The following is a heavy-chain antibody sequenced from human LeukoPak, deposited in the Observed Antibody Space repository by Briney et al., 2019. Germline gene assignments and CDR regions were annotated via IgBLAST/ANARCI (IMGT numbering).Heavy chain of an antibody. J-gene: IGHJ4*02. V-gene: IGHV1-2*02. CDR3: AREFVVVPGNPSDY. CDR2: INPNSGGT. Sequence: ASVKVSCKASGYTFTGYYMHWVRQAPGQGLEWMGWINPNSGGTNYAQKFQGRVTMTRDTSISTAYMELSRLRSDDTAVYYCAREFVVVPGNPSDYWGQGTLVTVSS. D-gene: IGHD2-2*01. CDR1: GYTFTGYY.